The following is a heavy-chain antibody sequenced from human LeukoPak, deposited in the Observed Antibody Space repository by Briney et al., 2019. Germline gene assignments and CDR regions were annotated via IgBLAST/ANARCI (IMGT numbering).Heavy chain of an antibody. D-gene: IGHD3-10*01. Sequence: SETLSLTCNGSGGSIRSYYWSWVRQPPGKGLEWIGYIYHSGNTNYNPSLKSRVTLSVDTSKNQLSLMLSSVTAADTAVYYCARGTYGSGSYYMSHFDYWGQGTLVTVSS. J-gene: IGHJ4*02. CDR2: IYHSGNT. CDR3: ARGTYGSGSYYMSHFDY. CDR1: GGSIRSYY. V-gene: IGHV4-59*08.